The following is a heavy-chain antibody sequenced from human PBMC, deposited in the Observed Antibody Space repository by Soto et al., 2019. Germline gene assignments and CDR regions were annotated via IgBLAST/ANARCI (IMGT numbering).Heavy chain of an antibody. CDR3: ARSPILSSIPYDILTGYSGLYYFDY. D-gene: IGHD3-9*01. CDR2: IYPGDSDT. V-gene: IGHV5-51*01. Sequence: PGESLKISCKGAGYSFTSYWIDWVRQMPGKGLEWMGIIYPGDSDTRYSPSFQGQVTISADKSISTAYLQWSSLKASDTAMYYCARSPILSSIPYDILTGYSGLYYFDYWGQGTLVTVSS. CDR1: GYSFTSYW. J-gene: IGHJ4*02.